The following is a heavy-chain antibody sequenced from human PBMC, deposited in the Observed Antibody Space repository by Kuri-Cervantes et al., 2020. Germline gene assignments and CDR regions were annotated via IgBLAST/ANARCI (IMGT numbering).Heavy chain of an antibody. CDR2: ISYDGSNK. V-gene: IGHV3-30*03. CDR1: GFTFSSYG. D-gene: IGHD3-16*01. Sequence: GGSLRLSCAASGFTFSSYGMHWVRQAPGKGLEWVAVISYDGSNKYYADSVKGRFTISRDNAKNSLYLQMNSLRAEDTAVYYCAGVMYYYGMDVWGQGTTVTVSS. CDR3: AGVMYYYGMDV. J-gene: IGHJ6*02.